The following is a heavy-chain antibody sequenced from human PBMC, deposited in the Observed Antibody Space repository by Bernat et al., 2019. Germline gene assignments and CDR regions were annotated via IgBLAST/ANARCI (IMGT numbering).Heavy chain of an antibody. CDR2: IKSDGSEK. CDR1: GFTVSSNY. D-gene: IGHD3-16*01. Sequence: EVQLVETGGGLIQPGGSLRLSCAASGFTVSSNYMSWVRQAPGKGLEWVANIKSDGSEKYYVDSVKGRFTISRDNGRDSLYLQMNSLRAEDTAVYYCARAYYWGQGTLVTVSS. CDR3: ARAYY. V-gene: IGHV3-7*01. J-gene: IGHJ4*02.